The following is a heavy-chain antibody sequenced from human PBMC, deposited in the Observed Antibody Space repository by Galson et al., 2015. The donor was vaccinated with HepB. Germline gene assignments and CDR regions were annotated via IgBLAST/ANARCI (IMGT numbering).Heavy chain of an antibody. CDR2: IRSKTYGETT. V-gene: IGHV3-49*03. CDR1: GFTFGDYA. Sequence: SLRLSCAASGFTFGDYAMSWFRQAPGKGLEWVGLIRSKTYGETTDYAASVKGRFTISRDDSKSIAYLQMNSLKTEDTAVYYCSRDGLGYCGSTSCSYYFDYWGQGTLVTVSS. CDR3: SRDGLGYCGSTSCSYYFDY. J-gene: IGHJ4*02. D-gene: IGHD2-2*01.